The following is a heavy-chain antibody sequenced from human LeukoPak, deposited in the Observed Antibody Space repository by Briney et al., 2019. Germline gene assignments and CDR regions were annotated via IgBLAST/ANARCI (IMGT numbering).Heavy chain of an antibody. CDR2: INHSGST. J-gene: IGHJ5*02. V-gene: IGHV4-34*01. CDR1: GGSFSGYY. CDR3: ARSASYYDHVWGSYRPNWFDP. Sequence: PSETLSLTCAVYGGSFSGYYWSWIRQPPGKGLYWIGEINHSGSTNYNPSLKSRVTISVDTSKNKFSLKLNSVTAAARACQYRARSASYYDHVWGSYRPNWFDPWGQGTLVTVCS. D-gene: IGHD3-16*01.